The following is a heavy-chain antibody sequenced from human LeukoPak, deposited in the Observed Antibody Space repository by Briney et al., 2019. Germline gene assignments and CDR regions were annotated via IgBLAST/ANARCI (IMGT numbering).Heavy chain of an antibody. V-gene: IGHV3-23*01. CDR3: AKDGYCSSTSCYGRHAFDI. J-gene: IGHJ3*02. D-gene: IGHD2-2*03. CDR2: ISGSGGST. Sequence: GGSLRLSCAASGFTFSSYAMSWVRQAPGKGLEWVSAISGSGGSTYYADSVKGRFTIPRDNSQNTLYLKMNSLRAEDTAVYYCAKDGYCSSTSCYGRHAFDIWGQGTMVTVSS. CDR1: GFTFSSYA.